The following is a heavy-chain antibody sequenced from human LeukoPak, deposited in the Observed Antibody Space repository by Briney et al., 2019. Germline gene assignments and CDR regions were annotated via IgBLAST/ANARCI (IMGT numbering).Heavy chain of an antibody. D-gene: IGHD3-10*01. CDR1: GFTFSSYA. V-gene: IGHV3-48*04. Sequence: PGGSLRLSCAASGFTFSSYAMSWVRQAPGKGLEWVSYISSSGSTIYYADSVKGRFTISRDNAKNSLYLQMSSLRAEDTAVYYCARDLFRGNMVRGVIIRPFDYWGQGTLVTVSS. CDR3: ARDLFRGNMVRGVIIRPFDY. J-gene: IGHJ4*02. CDR2: ISSSGSTI.